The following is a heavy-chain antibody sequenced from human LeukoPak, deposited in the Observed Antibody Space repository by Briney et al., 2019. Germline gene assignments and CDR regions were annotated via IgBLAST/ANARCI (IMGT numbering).Heavy chain of an antibody. CDR3: ARGLAYNYDSSAYFPDY. CDR2: TSNDGNNK. Sequence: GGSLRLSCAASGFTFSRYAMHWVRQAPGKGLEWVAVTSNDGNNKYYGDSVKGRFTISRDNSKNTLYLQMNSLRAEDTAVYYCARGLAYNYDSSAYFPDYWGQGTLVTVSS. D-gene: IGHD3-22*01. J-gene: IGHJ4*02. CDR1: GFTFSRYA. V-gene: IGHV3-30*04.